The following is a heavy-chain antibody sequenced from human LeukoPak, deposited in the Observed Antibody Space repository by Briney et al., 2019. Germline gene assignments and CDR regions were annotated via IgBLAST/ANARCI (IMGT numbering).Heavy chain of an antibody. CDR2: IYYSGST. Sequence: SETLSLTCTVSGGSISSYYWSWIRQPPGKGLEWIGYIYYSGSTNYNPSLKSRVTISVDTSKNQFSLKLSPVTAADTAVYYCARGENTYYYDSSGYYYVWGQGTLVTVSS. CDR1: GGSISSYY. J-gene: IGHJ4*02. V-gene: IGHV4-59*01. D-gene: IGHD3-22*01. CDR3: ARGENTYYYDSSGYYYV.